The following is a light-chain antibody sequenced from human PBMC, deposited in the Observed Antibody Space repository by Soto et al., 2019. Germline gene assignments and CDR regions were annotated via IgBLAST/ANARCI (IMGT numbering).Light chain of an antibody. CDR3: MQSIQLPRT. CDR2: EVS. CDR1: QSLIHTDGKSY. Sequence: EIVMTQSPVSLSVTLGQPASMSCKSSQSLIHTDGKSYVYGYLQRPGRSPQVLLYEVSKRFSGVPGRFSGSGSGTDFTLTITRVEAEDVGIYYCMQSIQLPRTFGRGTKVEI. V-gene: IGKV2D-29*02. J-gene: IGKJ4*02.